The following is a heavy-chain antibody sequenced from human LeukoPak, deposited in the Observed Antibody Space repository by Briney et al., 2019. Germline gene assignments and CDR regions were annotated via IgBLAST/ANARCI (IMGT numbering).Heavy chain of an antibody. Sequence: GGPLRLSCAASGFTVSSNYVRWVRQAPGEGLEWVSVFYSGGSTYYADSVKGRFTISRDKSKNTLYLQMNSLRAEDTAVYYCASGACHGEFKCQRGQYYFDYWVQGTLVTVSS. CDR2: FYSGGST. CDR1: GFTVSSNY. J-gene: IGHJ4*02. CDR3: ASGACHGEFKCQRGQYYFDY. V-gene: IGHV3-66*01. D-gene: IGHD3-10*01.